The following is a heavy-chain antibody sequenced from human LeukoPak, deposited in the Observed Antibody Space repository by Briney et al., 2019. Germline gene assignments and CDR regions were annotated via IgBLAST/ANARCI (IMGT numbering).Heavy chain of an antibody. CDR2: IRYDGSNK. CDR1: GFTFSSYG. D-gene: IGHD3-22*01. CDR3: AKDPRPYYYDSSGYYYVGFY. Sequence: PGGSLRLSCAASGFTFSSYGMHWVRQAPGKGLEWVAFIRYDGSNKYYADSVKGRFTISRDNSKNTLYLQMNSLRAEDTAVYYCAKDPRPYYYDSSGYYYVGFYWGQGTLVTVSS. V-gene: IGHV3-30*02. J-gene: IGHJ4*02.